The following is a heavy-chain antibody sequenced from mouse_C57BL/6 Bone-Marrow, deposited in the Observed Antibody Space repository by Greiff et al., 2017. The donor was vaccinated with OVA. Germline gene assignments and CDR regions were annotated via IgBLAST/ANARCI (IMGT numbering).Heavy chain of an antibody. V-gene: IGHV1-55*01. D-gene: IGHD4-1*01. CDR2: IYPGSGST. J-gene: IGHJ3*01. CDR3: AREGELGETFAY. Sequence: QVQLKQPGAELVKPGASVKMSCKASGYTFTSYWITWVKQRPGQGLEWIGDIYPGSGSTNYNEKFKSKATLTVDTSSSTAYMQLSSLTSEDSAVDYCAREGELGETFAYWGQGTLVTVSA. CDR1: GYTFTSYW.